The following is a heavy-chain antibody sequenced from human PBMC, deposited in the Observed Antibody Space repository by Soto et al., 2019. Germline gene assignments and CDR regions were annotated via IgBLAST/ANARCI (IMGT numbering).Heavy chain of an antibody. Sequence: GGSLRLSCAASGFTFDDYAMHWVRQAPGKGLEWGSGISWNSGSIGYADSVKGRFTISRDNAKNSLYLQMNSLRAEDTALYYWAKKKNPSSSWPPDAFDISGKGTMVTVSS. D-gene: IGHD6-13*01. CDR2: ISWNSGSI. V-gene: IGHV3-9*01. J-gene: IGHJ3*02. CDR1: GFTFDDYA. CDR3: AKKKNPSSSWPPDAFDI.